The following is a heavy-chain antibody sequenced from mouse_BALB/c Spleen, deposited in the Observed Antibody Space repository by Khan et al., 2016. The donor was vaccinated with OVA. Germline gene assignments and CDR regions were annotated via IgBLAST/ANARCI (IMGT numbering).Heavy chain of an antibody. CDR1: GFSLTDYG. CDR3: ARELRLGGFAY. D-gene: IGHD1-2*01. Sequence: VQGVESGPGLVAPSQSLSITCTVSGFSLTDYGVNWVRQPPGKGLEWLGMIWGDGSTDYNSALKSRLSISKDNSKSQVFLKMNSLQTDDTARYYCARELRLGGFAYWGQGTLVTVSA. J-gene: IGHJ3*01. V-gene: IGHV2-6-7*01. CDR2: IWGDGST.